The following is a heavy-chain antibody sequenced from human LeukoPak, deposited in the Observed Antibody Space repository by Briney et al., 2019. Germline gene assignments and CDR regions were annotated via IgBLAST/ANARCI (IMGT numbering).Heavy chain of an antibody. D-gene: IGHD1-26*01. V-gene: IGHV4-30-4*01. Sequence: PSQTLSLTCTVSGGSISSGDDYWNWIRQPPGKGLEGLGYIYYCRTTFYNPSLKSRVSISVDTSKNQFSLKLSSVTAADTAVYYCAKYRGTYRDFDYWGQGTLVTVSS. CDR1: GGSISSGDDY. CDR3: AKYRGTYRDFDY. J-gene: IGHJ4*02. CDR2: IYYCRTT.